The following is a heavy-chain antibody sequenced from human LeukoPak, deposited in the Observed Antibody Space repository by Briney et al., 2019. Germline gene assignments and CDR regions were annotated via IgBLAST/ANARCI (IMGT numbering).Heavy chain of an antibody. D-gene: IGHD5-24*01. V-gene: IGHV3-23*01. J-gene: IGHJ4*02. CDR3: AKATMATTYFDY. CDR2: ISGRGDTI. CDR1: GFTFSSYA. Sequence: GGSLTLSCAASGFTFSSYAMSWVRQAPGKGLEWVSAISGRGDTIFYADSLKGRFTVSRDNSKNTLYLQMNSLRAEDTAVYYCAKATMATTYFDYWGQGTLVTVSS.